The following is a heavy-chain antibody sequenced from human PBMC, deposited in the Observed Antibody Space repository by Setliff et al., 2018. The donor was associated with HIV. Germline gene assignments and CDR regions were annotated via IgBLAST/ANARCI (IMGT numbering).Heavy chain of an antibody. Sequence: PSETLSLTCTVSGGSINSTSYYWGWIRQPPGNRLEWIGSIYHTGSTYYKPSLKSRVTISVDTSKNQFSLRLSSVAAGDTAVYYCARSIVPVASGYYYFEYWVLRLSWSPSPQ. J-gene: IGHJ4*02. CDR2: IYHTGST. CDR1: GGSINSTSYY. CDR3: ARSIVPVASGYYYFEY. V-gene: IGHV4-39*01. D-gene: IGHD3-3*01.